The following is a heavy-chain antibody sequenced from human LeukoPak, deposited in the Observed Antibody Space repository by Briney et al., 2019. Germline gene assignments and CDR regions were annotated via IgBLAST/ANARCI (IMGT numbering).Heavy chain of an antibody. Sequence: ASVKVSCKAPGDTLITYYMHWVRQAPGQGLEWMGIINPSDGTTGYAQKFQGRITMTRDTATSALYMELSSLRSDDTAVYYCARDYYDSSGQGWFDPWGQGTLVTVSS. CDR2: INPSDGTT. CDR3: ARDYYDSSGQGWFDP. D-gene: IGHD3-22*01. CDR1: GDTLITYY. J-gene: IGHJ5*02. V-gene: IGHV1-46*01.